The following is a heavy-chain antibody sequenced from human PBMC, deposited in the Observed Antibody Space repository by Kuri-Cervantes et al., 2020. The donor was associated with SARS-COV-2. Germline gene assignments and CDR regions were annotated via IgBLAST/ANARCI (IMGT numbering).Heavy chain of an antibody. CDR3: ATSGTSTDHYFDY. CDR2: INPNSGGT. J-gene: IGHJ4*02. V-gene: IGHV1-2*04. D-gene: IGHD1-14*01. CDR1: GYTFTGYY. Sequence: ASVKVSCKASGYTFTGYYMHWVRQAPGQGLEWMGRINPNSGGTNYAQKFQGWVTMTRDTSISTAYMELSRLRSDDTAVYYCATSGTSTDHYFDYWGQGTLVTVSS.